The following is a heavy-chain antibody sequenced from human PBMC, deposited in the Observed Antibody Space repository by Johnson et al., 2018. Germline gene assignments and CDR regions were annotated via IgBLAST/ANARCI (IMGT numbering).Heavy chain of an antibody. Sequence: VQLVQSGGGLVKPGRSLRLSCTASAFTFGDYAMSWFRQAPGKGLEWVGFIRSKAYGGTTEYAASVQGRFTIARDDSKSIAYLQMNSLKTEDTAVYYCTRASPYDFWSGNAYDAFDIWGQGTMVTVSS. J-gene: IGHJ3*02. CDR1: AFTFGDYA. D-gene: IGHD3-3*01. V-gene: IGHV3-49*05. CDR3: TRASPYDFWSGNAYDAFDI. CDR2: IRSKAYGGTT.